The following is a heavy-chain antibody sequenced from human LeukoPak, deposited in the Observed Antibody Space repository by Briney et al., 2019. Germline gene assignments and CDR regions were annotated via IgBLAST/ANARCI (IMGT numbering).Heavy chain of an antibody. CDR2: MNPNSGNT. CDR3: ARGGGYDYIWGSYRYPYFDY. V-gene: IGHV1-8*01. Sequence: ASVKASCKASGYTFTSYDINWVRQATGQGREWMGWMNPNSGNTGYAQKFQGRVTMTRNTSISTAYMELSSLRSEDTAVYYCARGGGYDYIWGSYRYPYFDYWGQGTLVTVSS. J-gene: IGHJ4*02. CDR1: GYTFTSYD. D-gene: IGHD3-16*02.